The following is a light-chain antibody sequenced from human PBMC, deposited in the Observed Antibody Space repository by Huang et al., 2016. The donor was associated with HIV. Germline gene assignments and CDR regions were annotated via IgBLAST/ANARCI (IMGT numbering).Light chain of an antibody. J-gene: IGKJ4*01. CDR3: HQYNNWLLS. V-gene: IGKV3-15*01. Sequence: EIEITQSPATLSVSPGQRVTLSCRANRSVSTNLAWYQQRHGQAPRLLIYGSSTRAPGIPARFSGSGSGTDFSLTISSLQSEDFALYYCHQYNNWLLSFGGGTRV. CDR2: GSS. CDR1: RSVSTN.